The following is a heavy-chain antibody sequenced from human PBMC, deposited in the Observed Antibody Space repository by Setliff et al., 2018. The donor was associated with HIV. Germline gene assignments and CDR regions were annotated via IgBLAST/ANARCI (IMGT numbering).Heavy chain of an antibody. J-gene: IGHJ6*02. V-gene: IGHV4-59*11. CDR3: ARHNVITYGGLLFDYYYYGLDV. Sequence: SETLSLTCTVPGGSINDQYFSWIRQSPGKGLEWNGSIDYSGSTKYNPSLNSRGTISIDTSKNELSLKLTSVTAAGTAVYYCARHNVITYGGLLFDYYYYGLDVWGHGTTVTV. D-gene: IGHD3-16*01. CDR1: GGSINDQY. CDR2: IDYSGST.